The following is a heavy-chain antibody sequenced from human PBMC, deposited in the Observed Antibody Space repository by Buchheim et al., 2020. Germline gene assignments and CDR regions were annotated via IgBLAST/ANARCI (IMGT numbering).Heavy chain of an antibody. D-gene: IGHD3-22*01. CDR1: GGSFSGYY. CDR2: INHSGST. J-gene: IGHJ4*02. CDR3: ASKNITMIVLGY. Sequence: QVQLQQWGAGLLKPSETLSLTCAVYGGSFSGYYWSWIRQPPGKGLEWIGEINHSGSTNYNPFLKSRVTISVDTSKNQFSLKLSSVTAADTAVYYCASKNITMIVLGYWGQGTL. V-gene: IGHV4-34*01.